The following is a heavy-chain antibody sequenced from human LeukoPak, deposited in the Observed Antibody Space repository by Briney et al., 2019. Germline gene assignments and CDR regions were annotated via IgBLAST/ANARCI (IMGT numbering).Heavy chain of an antibody. D-gene: IGHD3-22*01. CDR2: IIPIFGTA. Sequence: SVKVSCKASGGTFSSYAISWVRQAPGQGLEWMGRIIPIFGTANYAQKFQGRVTITTDESTSTAYMELSSLRSEDTAVYYCARDKGSSGYYRTYYFDYWGRGTLVTVSS. V-gene: IGHV1-69*05. CDR1: GGTFSSYA. CDR3: ARDKGSSGYYRTYYFDY. J-gene: IGHJ4*02.